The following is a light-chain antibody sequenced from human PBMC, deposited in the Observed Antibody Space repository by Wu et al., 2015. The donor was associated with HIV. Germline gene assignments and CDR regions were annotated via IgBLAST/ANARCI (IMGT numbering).Light chain of an antibody. CDR1: QTISNN. CDR2: AAS. J-gene: IGKJ2*01. V-gene: IGKV1-39*01. CDR3: QQSYSTPHN. Sequence: DIQMTQSPSSLSASVGDRVTIACRASQTISNNLNWYQQKPGRAPKLLIYAASSLQSGVPSRFSGSGSGTDFTLTISSLQPEDFATYYCQQSYSTPHNFGQGTKVEIK.